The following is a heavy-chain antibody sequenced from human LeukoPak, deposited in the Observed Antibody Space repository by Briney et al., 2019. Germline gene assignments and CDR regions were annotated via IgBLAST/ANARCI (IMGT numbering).Heavy chain of an antibody. Sequence: PSQTLSLTCTVSGGSISSGDYYWSWIRQPPGKGLEWIGYIYYSGSTYYNPSLKSRVTISVDTSKNQFSLKLSSVTAADTAVYYCARGPYYYDSSGPSGFDPWGQGTLVTVSS. V-gene: IGHV4-30-4*08. CDR3: ARGPYYYDSSGPSGFDP. CDR1: GGSISSGDYY. D-gene: IGHD3-22*01. CDR2: IYYSGST. J-gene: IGHJ5*02.